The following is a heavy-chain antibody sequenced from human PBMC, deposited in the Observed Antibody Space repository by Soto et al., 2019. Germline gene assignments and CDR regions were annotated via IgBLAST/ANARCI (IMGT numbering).Heavy chain of an antibody. D-gene: IGHD3-22*01. CDR2: IIPILGTA. CDR3: TSFDSNGYYPQNHY. CDR1: GGSFSSFS. Sequence: QVILAQSGAEVKKPGSSVKVSCKVSGGSFSSFSINWVRQAPGQRFEWMGGIIPILGTANFTQKLQDRVTFTADEYTATAYMTLSSLTSEDAAFYYCTSFDSNGYYPQNHYWGPGTQVTVSS. J-gene: IGHJ4*02. V-gene: IGHV1-69*01.